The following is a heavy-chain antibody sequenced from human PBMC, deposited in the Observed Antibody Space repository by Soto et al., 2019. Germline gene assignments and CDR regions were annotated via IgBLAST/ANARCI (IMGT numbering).Heavy chain of an antibody. CDR1: GYTFTGYY. Sequence: GASVKVSCKASGYTFTGYYMHWVRQAPGQGLEWMGWINPNSGGTNYAQKFQGWVTMTRDTSISTAYMELSRLRSDDTAVYYCARGGVVYYYYYMDVWGKGTTVTVSS. V-gene: IGHV1-2*04. CDR2: INPNSGGT. CDR3: ARGGVVYYYYYMDV. J-gene: IGHJ6*03. D-gene: IGHD2-15*01.